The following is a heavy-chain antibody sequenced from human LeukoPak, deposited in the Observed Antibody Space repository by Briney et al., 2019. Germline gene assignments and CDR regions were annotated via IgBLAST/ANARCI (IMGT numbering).Heavy chain of an antibody. CDR3: ARGYYGSGSSHWFDP. D-gene: IGHD3-10*01. V-gene: IGHV4-39*07. Sequence: SETLSLTCTVSGGSISSSSYYWVWIRQPPGKGLEWVGRIYYSGSTNYNPSLKSRVTISVDTSKNQFSLKLSAVTAADTAVYYCARGYYGSGSSHWFDPWGQGTLVTVSS. CDR2: IYYSGST. CDR1: GGSISSSSYY. J-gene: IGHJ5*02.